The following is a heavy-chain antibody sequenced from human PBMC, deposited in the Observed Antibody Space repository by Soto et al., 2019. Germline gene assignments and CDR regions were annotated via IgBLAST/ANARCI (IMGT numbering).Heavy chain of an antibody. CDR3: ARAYCSSGSCYPWYFDS. J-gene: IGHJ4*02. D-gene: IGHD2-15*01. Sequence: ETLSLTCTVSGGSISSYYWSWIRQPPGKGLEWIGYIYYTGSTNYSPSLKSRVTISVDSSKNQFSLKLSSVTAADTAVYYCARAYCSSGSCYPWYFDSWGQGTLVTVSS. CDR2: IYYTGST. V-gene: IGHV4-59*08. CDR1: GGSISSYY.